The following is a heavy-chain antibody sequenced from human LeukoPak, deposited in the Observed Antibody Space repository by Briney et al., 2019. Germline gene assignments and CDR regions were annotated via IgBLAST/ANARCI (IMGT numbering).Heavy chain of an antibody. V-gene: IGHV4-39*01. CDR1: GGSISSYY. CDR3: ARLIGVVYYGSGSYGSGWFDP. J-gene: IGHJ5*02. CDR2: IFYSGST. D-gene: IGHD3-10*01. Sequence: SETLSLTCTVSGGSISSYYWGWIRQPPGKGLEWIGSIFYSGSTYYNPSLKSRVTISVDTSKNQFSLKLSSLTAADTAVYFCARLIGVVYYGSGSYGSGWFDPWGQGTLVIVSS.